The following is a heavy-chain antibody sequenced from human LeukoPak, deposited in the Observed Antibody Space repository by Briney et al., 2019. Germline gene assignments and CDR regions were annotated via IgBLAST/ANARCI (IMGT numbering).Heavy chain of an antibody. CDR2: INPNSGGT. Sequence: GASVKVSCKASGYTFTGYYMHWVRQAPGQGLEWMGWINPNSGGTNYAQKFQGWVTMTRDTSISTAYMELSRLRSDDTAVYYCARGGAARPRVSYYYMDVWGKGTTVTVSS. V-gene: IGHV1-2*04. CDR3: ARGGAARPRVSYYYMDV. J-gene: IGHJ6*03. D-gene: IGHD6-6*01. CDR1: GYTFTGYY.